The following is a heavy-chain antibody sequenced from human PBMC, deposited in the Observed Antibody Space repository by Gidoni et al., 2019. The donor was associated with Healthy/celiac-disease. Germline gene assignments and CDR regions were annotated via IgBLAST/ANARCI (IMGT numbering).Heavy chain of an antibody. Sequence: EVQLVESGGGLVQPGGSLRLSCAASGFPFSSYAMSWVRQAPGKGLEWVSAISGSGGSTYYADSVKGRFTISRDNSKNTLYLQMNSLRAEDTAVYYCAKSYYDSSGYYSVIDYWGQGTLVTVSS. D-gene: IGHD3-22*01. CDR2: ISGSGGST. CDR1: GFPFSSYA. CDR3: AKSYYDSSGYYSVIDY. J-gene: IGHJ4*02. V-gene: IGHV3-23*04.